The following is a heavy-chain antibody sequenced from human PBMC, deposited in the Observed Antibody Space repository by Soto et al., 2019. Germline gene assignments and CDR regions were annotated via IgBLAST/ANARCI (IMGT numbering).Heavy chain of an antibody. CDR2: ISTYNGET. Sequence: QVQLVQSVTEVKKPGASVQVSCKASGYSFTSYGINWVRQAPGQGLEWMGWISTYNGETNYAQKFQGRVTITTDTSTTTAYMELRRLTSDDTAVYFCARGDSTGSPRGWFDPWGQGTVVTVSS. V-gene: IGHV1-18*04. D-gene: IGHD6-19*01. J-gene: IGHJ5*02. CDR3: ARGDSTGSPRGWFDP. CDR1: GYSFTSYG.